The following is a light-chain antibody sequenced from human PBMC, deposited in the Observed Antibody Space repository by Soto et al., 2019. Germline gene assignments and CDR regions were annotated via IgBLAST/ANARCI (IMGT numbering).Light chain of an antibody. CDR3: LTWGAGIWV. J-gene: IGLJ3*02. CDR1: SGHTNYA. V-gene: IGLV4-69*01. CDR2: LNSDGRH. Sequence: QLVLTQSPSASASLGASVKLTCTLSSGHTNYAIAWHQLQPEKGPRYLMKLNSDGRHIKGDGIPDRFSGSSSGAERYLTISSLRSEDEADYYCLTWGAGIWVFGGGTQLTVL.